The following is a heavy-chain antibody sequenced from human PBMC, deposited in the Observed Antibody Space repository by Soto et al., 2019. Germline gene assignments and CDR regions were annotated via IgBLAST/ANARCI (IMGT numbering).Heavy chain of an antibody. J-gene: IGHJ3*02. CDR3: AKDGLDAGYDAFDI. Sequence: EVQLVESGGGLVQPGRSLRLSCAASGFTFDDYAMHWVRQAPGKGLEWVSGISWNSGSIGYADSVKGRFTISRDNAKNSLYLQMNSLRAEDTALYYCAKDGLDAGYDAFDIWGQGTMVTVSS. D-gene: IGHD3-9*01. CDR2: ISWNSGSI. CDR1: GFTFDDYA. V-gene: IGHV3-9*01.